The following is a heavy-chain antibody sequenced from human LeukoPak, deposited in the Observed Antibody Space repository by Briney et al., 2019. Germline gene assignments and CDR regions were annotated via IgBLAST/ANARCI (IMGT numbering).Heavy chain of an antibody. D-gene: IGHD2/OR15-2a*01. CDR1: GYTFTGYY. Sequence: ASVKVSCTASGYTFTGYYLHWVRQAPGQGLEWVGWINPNSGGTSSAQKFQGRVTMTRDTSLSTAYMELSRLGSDGTAIFYCARGGYSTTWGVSDYWGQGTLVTVSS. V-gene: IGHV1-2*02. CDR3: ARGGYSTTWGVSDY. CDR2: INPNSGGT. J-gene: IGHJ4*02.